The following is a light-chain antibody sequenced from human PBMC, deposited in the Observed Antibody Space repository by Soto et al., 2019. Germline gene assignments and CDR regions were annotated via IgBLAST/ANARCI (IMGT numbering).Light chain of an antibody. V-gene: IGLV1-40*01. CDR2: GNS. CDR3: PSSDSSLSRV. CDR1: SSNIGAGYD. Sequence: QAVVTQPPSVSGAPGQRVTISCTGSSSNIGAGYDVHWYQQLPGTAPKLLIYGNSNRPSGVPDRFSGSKSGTSASLAITGLRAEDEADYYCPSSDSSLSRVFGGGTKLTVL. J-gene: IGLJ2*01.